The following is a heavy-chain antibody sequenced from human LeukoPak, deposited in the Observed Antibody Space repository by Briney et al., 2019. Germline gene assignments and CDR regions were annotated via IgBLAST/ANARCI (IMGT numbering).Heavy chain of an antibody. CDR2: IIPIFGTA. J-gene: IGHJ6*03. CDR3: ARAPDYYCSGRVYYYMDV. D-gene: IGHD3-10*01. V-gene: IGHV1-69*13. CDR1: RGTFSSYA. Sequence: ASVQVSCKASRGTFSSYAISWVRPAPGQGLEWMGGIIPIFGTANYAQKFQGRVTITADESTSTAYMELSSLRSEDTAVYYCARAPDYYCSGRVYYYMDVWGKGTTGTIS.